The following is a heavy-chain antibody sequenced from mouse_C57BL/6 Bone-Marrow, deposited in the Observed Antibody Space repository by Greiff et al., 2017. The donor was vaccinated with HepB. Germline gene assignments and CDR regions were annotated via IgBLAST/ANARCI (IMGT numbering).Heavy chain of an antibody. CDR2: IYPGSGST. J-gene: IGHJ3*01. CDR3: AREGAYYGGFAY. CDR1: GYTFTSYW. Sequence: QVQLQQSGAELVKPGASVKMSCKASGYTFTSYWITWVKQRPGQGLEWIGDIYPGSGSTNYNEKFKSKATLTVDTSSSTAYMQLSSLTSEDSAVYYCAREGAYYGGFAYWGQGTLVTVSA. V-gene: IGHV1-55*01. D-gene: IGHD1-1*01.